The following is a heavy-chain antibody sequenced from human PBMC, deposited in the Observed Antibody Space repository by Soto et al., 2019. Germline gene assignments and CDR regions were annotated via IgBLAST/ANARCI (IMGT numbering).Heavy chain of an antibody. D-gene: IGHD4-17*01. CDR3: ARRRREYGDYENYYYYGMDV. CDR1: GGSISSSSYY. V-gene: IGHV4-39*01. CDR2: IYYSGST. J-gene: IGHJ6*02. Sequence: SETLSLTCTVSGGSISSSSYYWGWIRQPPGKGLEWIGSIYYSGSTYYNPSLKSRVTISVDTSKNQFSLKLSSVTFADTAVYYCARRRREYGDYENYYYYGMDVWGQGTTVTVSS.